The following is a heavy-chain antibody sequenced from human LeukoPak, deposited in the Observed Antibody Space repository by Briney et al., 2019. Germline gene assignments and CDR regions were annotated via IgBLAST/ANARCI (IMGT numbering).Heavy chain of an antibody. V-gene: IGHV3-23*01. J-gene: IGHJ4*02. CDR3: AKESGSGSYLERYFDY. CDR1: GFTFSSYA. CDR2: ISGSGGST. D-gene: IGHD1-26*01. Sequence: GGSLRLSCAASGFTFSSYAMSWVRQAPGNGLEWVSAISGSGGSTYNADSVKGRFTISRDNSKNMLYLQMNSLRAEDTAVYYCAKESGSGSYLERYFDYWGQGTLVTVSS.